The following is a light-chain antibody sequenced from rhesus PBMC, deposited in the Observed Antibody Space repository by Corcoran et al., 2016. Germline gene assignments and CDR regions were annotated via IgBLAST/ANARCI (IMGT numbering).Light chain of an antibody. V-gene: IGKV1-32*02. CDR2: NAN. Sequence: DIQMSQSPSSLSAFVGDRVTITCRASQGISSYLNWYQQKRGKAPKLLIYNANSLASGVPSRFSGSGSGTEFTLTISSLQPEDFATYYCQQGNSNPLTFGGGTKVELK. CDR1: QGISSY. J-gene: IGKJ4*01. CDR3: QQGNSNPLT.